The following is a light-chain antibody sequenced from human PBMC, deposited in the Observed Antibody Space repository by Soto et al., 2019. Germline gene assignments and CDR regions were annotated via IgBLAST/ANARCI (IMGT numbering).Light chain of an antibody. CDR3: QQYNNWPIT. CDR1: QAFSDN. CDR2: DAS. V-gene: IGKV3-15*01. Sequence: IGVTNSPAAVSVSPGERATLSCRASQAFSDNLAWYQHKPGQPPRLLSYDASARATGIPVRFSGSGSGTEFTLTISILQSEDFVVYCCQQYNNWPITFGQGTRLEIK. J-gene: IGKJ5*01.